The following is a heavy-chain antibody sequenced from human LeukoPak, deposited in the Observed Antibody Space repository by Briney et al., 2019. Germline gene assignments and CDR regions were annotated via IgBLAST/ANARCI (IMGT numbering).Heavy chain of an antibody. CDR2: VTYDGNNQ. V-gene: IGHV3-30*04. D-gene: IGHD6-19*01. J-gene: IGHJ4*02. CDR3: ARAPVRGAVAGVDY. Sequence: GGSLRLSCAASGFTFNNYAMHWVRQAPGMGLEWVAVVTYDGNNQYYADSVKGRFTVSRDNSRNTVNLQMNSLRGEDTAVYYCARAPVRGAVAGVDYWGQGTLVTVSS. CDR1: GFTFNNYA.